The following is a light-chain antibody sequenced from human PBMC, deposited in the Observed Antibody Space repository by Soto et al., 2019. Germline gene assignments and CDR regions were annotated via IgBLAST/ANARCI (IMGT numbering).Light chain of an antibody. CDR3: QVWETSTNHLI. V-gene: IGLV3-21*02. CDR1: NIGSKS. J-gene: IGLJ2*01. Sequence: SYELTQPPSVSVAPGQTASITCGEDNIGSKSVHWYQQKPGQAPVLVVYDDTDRPSGIPERFSGSNSGNTATLTIRRVEAWDEAAYYCQVWETSTNHLIFGGGTKVTVL. CDR2: DDT.